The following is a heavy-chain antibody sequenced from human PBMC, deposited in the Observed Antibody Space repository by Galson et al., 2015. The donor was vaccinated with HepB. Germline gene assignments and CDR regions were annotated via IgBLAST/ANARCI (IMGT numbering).Heavy chain of an antibody. V-gene: IGHV3-21*01. CDR2: ISSSSSYI. Sequence: SLRLSCAASGFTFSSYSMNWVRQAPGKGLEWVSSISSSSSYIYYADSVKGRFTISRDNAKNSLYLQMNSLRAEDTAVYYCARGLVVPAALYGGYFDLWGRGTLVTVSS. J-gene: IGHJ2*01. CDR1: GFTFSSYS. CDR3: ARGLVVPAALYGGYFDL. D-gene: IGHD2-2*01.